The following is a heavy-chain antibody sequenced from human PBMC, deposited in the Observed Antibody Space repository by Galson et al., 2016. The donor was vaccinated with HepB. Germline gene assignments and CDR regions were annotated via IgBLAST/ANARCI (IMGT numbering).Heavy chain of an antibody. CDR3: TRDSNPFYYNFWSGYLLADY. V-gene: IGHV3-49*03. CDR2: IRSNTYGGTT. Sequence: SLRLSCAASGFTFGDYAMSWFRQAPGKGLEWVGFIRSNTYGGTTEYAASVKGRFTISSDDSKTIAYLQMNSLSTEDTAVYYCTRDSNPFYYNFWSGYLLADYWGQGTLVTVSS. D-gene: IGHD3-3*01. CDR1: GFTFGDYA. J-gene: IGHJ4*02.